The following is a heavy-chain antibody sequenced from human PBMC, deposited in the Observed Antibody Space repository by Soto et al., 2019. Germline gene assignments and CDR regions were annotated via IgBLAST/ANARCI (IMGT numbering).Heavy chain of an antibody. CDR1: GGSISNNY. Sequence: QVQLQESGPGLVKPSETLSLTCGVSGGSISNNYWSWIRQPPGKGLEWIGYISHSGSTNYNPSLKSRGTISVDTSKKPFSLKLNSVTAADTAVYYCARGGTYSRLIIGDWFDPWGQGTLVTVAS. V-gene: IGHV4-59*01. J-gene: IGHJ5*02. CDR2: ISHSGST. D-gene: IGHD6-13*01. CDR3: ARGGTYSRLIIGDWFDP.